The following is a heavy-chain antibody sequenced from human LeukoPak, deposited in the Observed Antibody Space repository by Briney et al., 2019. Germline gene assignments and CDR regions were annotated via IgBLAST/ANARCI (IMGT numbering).Heavy chain of an antibody. CDR1: GFTFSSYA. V-gene: IGHV3-23*01. D-gene: IGHD6-13*01. J-gene: IGHJ4*02. CDR3: AAPQYSSSWYHGALDY. Sequence: PGGSLRLSCAASGFTFSSYAMSWVRQAPGKGLEWVSTISGSGGGTYYADSVKGRFTISRDNSKNTLYLQMNSLRAEDTAVYYCAAPQYSSSWYHGALDYWGQGTLVTVSS. CDR2: ISGSGGGT.